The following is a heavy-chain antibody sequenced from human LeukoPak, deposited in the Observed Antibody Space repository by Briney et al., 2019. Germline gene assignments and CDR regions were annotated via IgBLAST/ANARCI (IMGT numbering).Heavy chain of an antibody. CDR3: ANERRRFFGD. Sequence: AGGSLRLSCAASGFTFRDYTMHWVRQVPGKGLEWLCLITWDGGYTYYADSVKGRFTISRDNTKYSLHLQMNSLRSEDTALYYCANERRRFFGDWGRGTLVTVSS. V-gene: IGHV3-43*01. CDR2: ITWDGGYT. CDR1: GFTFRDYT. D-gene: IGHD3-3*01. J-gene: IGHJ4*02.